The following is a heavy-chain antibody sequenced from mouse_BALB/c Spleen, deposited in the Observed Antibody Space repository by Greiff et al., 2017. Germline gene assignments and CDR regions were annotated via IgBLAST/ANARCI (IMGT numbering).Heavy chain of an antibody. CDR1: GFTFSDYY. V-gene: IGHV5-4*02. D-gene: IGHD2-3*01. CDR2: ISDGGSYT. J-gene: IGHJ1*01. CDR3: AREDDGKRYFDV. Sequence: DVQLVESGGGLVKPGGSLTLSCAASGFTFSDYYMHWVRQTPEKRLEWVATISDGGSYTYYPDSVKGRFTISRDNAKNNLYLQMSSLKAEDTAMYYCAREDDGKRYFDVWGAGTTVTVSS.